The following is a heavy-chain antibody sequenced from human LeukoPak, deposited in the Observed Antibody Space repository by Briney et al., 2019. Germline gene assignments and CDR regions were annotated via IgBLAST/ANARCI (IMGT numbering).Heavy chain of an antibody. D-gene: IGHD3-3*01. J-gene: IGHJ6*03. V-gene: IGHV1-2*02. CDR2: INPNSGGT. Sequence: ASVKVSCKASGYTFTGYYMHWVRQAPGQGLEWMGWINPNSGGTNYAQKSQGRVTMTRDTSISTAYMELSRLRSDDTAVYYCASVSDYYYMDVWGKGTTVTVSS. CDR3: ASVSDYYYMDV. CDR1: GYTFTGYY.